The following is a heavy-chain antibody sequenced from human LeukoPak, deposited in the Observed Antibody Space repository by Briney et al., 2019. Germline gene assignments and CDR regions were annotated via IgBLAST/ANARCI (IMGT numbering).Heavy chain of an antibody. J-gene: IGHJ6*02. Sequence: ASVKVSCKASGYTFTSYGINWVRQATGQGLEWMGWMNPNSGNTGYAQKFQGRVTMTRNTSISTAYMELSSLRSEDTAVYYCARGSVLRFLEWTPDYYYYYGMDVWGQGTTVTVSS. CDR2: MNPNSGNT. V-gene: IGHV1-8*02. D-gene: IGHD3-3*01. CDR3: ARGSVLRFLEWTPDYYYYYGMDV. CDR1: GYTFTSYG.